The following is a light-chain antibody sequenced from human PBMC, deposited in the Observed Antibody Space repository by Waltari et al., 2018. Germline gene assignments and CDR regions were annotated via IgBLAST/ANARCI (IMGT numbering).Light chain of an antibody. CDR1: PSFGNY. CDR3: QHYVRLPVT. J-gene: IGKJ1*01. CDR2: DAY. V-gene: IGKV3-20*01. Sequence: DIVLTQFPCTLSFSAGERATLSCRASPSFGNYLAWYQLRPGQAPRLLIYDAYIRAAGIPDRFSGSGSGTDFSLTISRLEPDDFAMYYCQHYVRLPVTFGQGTKVEIK.